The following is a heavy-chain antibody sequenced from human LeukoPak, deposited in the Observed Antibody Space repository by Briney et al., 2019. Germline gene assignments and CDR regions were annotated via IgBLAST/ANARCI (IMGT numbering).Heavy chain of an antibody. J-gene: IGHJ5*02. V-gene: IGHV4-34*01. D-gene: IGHD3-10*01. CDR1: GGSISNYY. Sequence: SETLSLTCTVSGGSISNYYWSWIRQPPGKGREWIGEINHSGSTNYNPSLKSRVTISVDTSKNQFSLKLSSVTAADTAVYYCARDRDRFRYYYGSGSYYNERAYNWFDPWGQGTLVTVSS. CDR3: ARDRDRFRYYYGSGSYYNERAYNWFDP. CDR2: INHSGST.